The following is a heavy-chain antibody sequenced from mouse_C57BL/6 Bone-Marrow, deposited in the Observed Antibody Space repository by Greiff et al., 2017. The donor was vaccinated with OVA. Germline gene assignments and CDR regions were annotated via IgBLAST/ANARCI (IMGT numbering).Heavy chain of an antibody. CDR3: ARFFGGNYGAMDY. Sequence: QFQLQQPGTELVKPGASVKLSCKASGYTFTSYWMHWVKQRPGQGLEWIGNINPSNGGTNYNEKFKSKATLTVDKSSSTAYMQLSSLTSEDSAVYYCARFFGGNYGAMDYWGQGTSVTVSS. CDR2: INPSNGGT. V-gene: IGHV1-53*01. D-gene: IGHD2-1*01. CDR1: GYTFTSYW. J-gene: IGHJ4*01.